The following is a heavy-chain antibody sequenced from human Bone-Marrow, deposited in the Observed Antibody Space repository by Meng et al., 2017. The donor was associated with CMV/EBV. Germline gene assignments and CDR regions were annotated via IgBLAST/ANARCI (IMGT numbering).Heavy chain of an antibody. V-gene: IGHV3-21*01. J-gene: IGHJ4*02. D-gene: IGHD6-6*01. Sequence: GSLKISCAASGFPFSSYSMNWVRQAPGKGLEWVSSISSSSSYIYYADSVKGRFTISRDNSKNSLYLQMNSLRAEDTAVYYCASPKAHLGVAARPGPLDYWGQGTLVTGSS. CDR1: GFPFSSYS. CDR3: ASPKAHLGVAARPGPLDY. CDR2: ISSSSSYI.